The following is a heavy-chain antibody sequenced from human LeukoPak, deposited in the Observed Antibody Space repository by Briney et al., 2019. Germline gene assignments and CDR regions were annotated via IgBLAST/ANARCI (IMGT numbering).Heavy chain of an antibody. D-gene: IGHD6-19*01. V-gene: IGHV1-8*03. CDR2: MNPNSGNT. CDR1: GYTFTSYD. CDR3: ARGISSGNWFDP. Sequence: GASVKVSCKASGYTFTSYDINWVRQATGQGLEWMGWMNPNSGNTGYAQKFQGRVTITRNTSISTAYMELSSLRSEDTAVYYCARGISSGNWFDPWGQGTLVTVSS. J-gene: IGHJ5*02.